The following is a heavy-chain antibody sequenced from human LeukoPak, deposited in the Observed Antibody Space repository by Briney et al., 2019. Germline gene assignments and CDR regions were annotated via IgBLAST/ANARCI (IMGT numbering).Heavy chain of an antibody. CDR1: GGSISSSSYY. V-gene: IGHV4-39*01. CDR3: ARHSSGWYSFDY. Sequence: SETLSLTCTVSGGSISSSSYYWGWIRQPPGKGLEWIGSIYYSGSTYYNPSLKSRVTISVDTSKNRFSLKLSSVTAADTAVYYCARHSSGWYSFDYWGQGTLVTVSS. CDR2: IYYSGST. D-gene: IGHD6-19*01. J-gene: IGHJ4*02.